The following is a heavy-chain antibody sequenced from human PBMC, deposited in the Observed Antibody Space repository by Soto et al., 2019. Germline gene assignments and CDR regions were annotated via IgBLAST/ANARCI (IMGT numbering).Heavy chain of an antibody. CDR3: ARDLGTHAGSGWYFDY. D-gene: IGHD6-19*01. CDR2: IIPIFGTA. V-gene: IGHV1-69*01. J-gene: IGHJ4*02. Sequence: QVQLVQSGAEVKKPGSSVKVSCKASGGTFSSYAISWVRQAPGQGLEWMGGIIPIFGTANYAQKYQGRVTITADESTSSAYMELSSLRSEDTAVYYCARDLGTHAGSGWYFDYWGQGTLVTVSS. CDR1: GGTFSSYA.